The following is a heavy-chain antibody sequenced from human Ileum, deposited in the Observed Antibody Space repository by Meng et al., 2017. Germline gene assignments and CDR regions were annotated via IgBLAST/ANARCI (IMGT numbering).Heavy chain of an antibody. CDR2: IYGGGTTT. Sequence: EVQLLESGGGLVQPGGSLRLSCAAAGFSFSSYSMNWVRQAPGKGLEWVSIIYGGGTTTYYADSVRGRFTISRDDSKNTLYLQMSSLRAEDTAIYYCAKDRVSDGLFELDFWGRGTLVTVSS. CDR3: AKDRVSDGLFELDF. D-gene: IGHD5-24*01. V-gene: IGHV3-23*03. J-gene: IGHJ4*02. CDR1: GFSFSSYS.